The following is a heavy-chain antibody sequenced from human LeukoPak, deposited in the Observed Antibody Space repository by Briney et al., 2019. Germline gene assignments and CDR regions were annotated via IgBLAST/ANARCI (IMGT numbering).Heavy chain of an antibody. CDR2: ISWNSGSI. Sequence: TGGSLRLSCAASGFTFSSCAMTWVRQAPGKGLEWVSGISWNSGSIGYADSVKGRFTISRDNAKNSLYLQMNSLRAEDTALYYCAKDKGSAAVAGTRGEDYYSYYGMDVWGQGTTVTVSS. CDR3: AKDKGSAAVAGTRGEDYYSYYGMDV. D-gene: IGHD6-19*01. J-gene: IGHJ6*02. V-gene: IGHV3-9*01. CDR1: GFTFSSCA.